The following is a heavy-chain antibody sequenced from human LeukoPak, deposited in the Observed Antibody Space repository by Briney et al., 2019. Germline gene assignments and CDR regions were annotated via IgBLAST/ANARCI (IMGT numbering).Heavy chain of an antibody. D-gene: IGHD2-15*01. V-gene: IGHV3-23*01. CDR3: ASGGSRASPLRY. CDR1: GFTFSSYA. J-gene: IGHJ4*02. Sequence: GGSLRLSCAASGFTFSSYAMSWVRQAPGKGLEWVSAISGSSGSTYYADSVKGRFTISRDNSKNTLYLQMNSLRAEDTAVYYCASGGSRASPLRYWGQGTLVTVSS. CDR2: ISGSSGST.